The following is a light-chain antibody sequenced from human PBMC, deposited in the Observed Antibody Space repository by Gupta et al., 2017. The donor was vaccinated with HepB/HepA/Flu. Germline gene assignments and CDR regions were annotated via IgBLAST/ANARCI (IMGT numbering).Light chain of an antibody. CDR3: QQYYSSPGS. Sequence: EIVLTQSPDTLSLSPGERATLSCRASQSVSSIYLAWYQQKPGQAPRLLIFGASSRGTGIPDSFSGSGSETDFNLTISGLEPEDFAVYYCQQYYSSPGSFGQWTKLEIK. CDR1: QSVSSIY. J-gene: IGKJ2*04. V-gene: IGKV3-20*01. CDR2: GAS.